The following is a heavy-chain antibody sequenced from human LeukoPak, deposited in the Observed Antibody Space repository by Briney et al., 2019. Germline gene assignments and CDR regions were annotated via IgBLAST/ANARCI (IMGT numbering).Heavy chain of an antibody. CDR2: IYYSGST. Sequence: SETLSLTCTVSGGSISSYYWSWIRQPPGKGLEWIGYIYYSGSTYYNPSLKSRVTISVDTSKNQFSLKLSSVTAADTAVYYCAISNGPNWFGPWGQGTLVTVSS. CDR1: GGSISSYY. CDR3: AISNGPNWFGP. V-gene: IGHV4-59*01. J-gene: IGHJ5*02.